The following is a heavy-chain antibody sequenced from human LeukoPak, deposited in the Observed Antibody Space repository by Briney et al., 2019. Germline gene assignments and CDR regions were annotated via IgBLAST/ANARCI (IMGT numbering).Heavy chain of an antibody. V-gene: IGHV3-30*02. J-gene: IGHJ4*02. CDR2: IRYDGSNK. CDR1: GFTFSSYS. D-gene: IGHD3-10*01. Sequence: GGSLRLSCAASGFTFSSYSMNWVRQAPGKGLEWVAFIRYDGSNKYYADSVKGRFTISRDNSKNTLYLQMNSLRAEDTAVYYCAKDGITMVRGDHDYWGQGTLVTVSS. CDR3: AKDGITMVRGDHDY.